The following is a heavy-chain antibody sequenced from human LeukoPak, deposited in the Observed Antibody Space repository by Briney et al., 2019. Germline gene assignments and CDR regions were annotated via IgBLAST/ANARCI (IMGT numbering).Heavy chain of an antibody. Sequence: GGSLRLSCAVSGFTFDVFGMTWVRHAPGKGLEWVSAIRGDAGSTGYADSVKGRFTISRDNAKNSLYLQMNSLRVEDTALYYCARVWAWGSGNYFDNWGQGTLVTVSS. CDR2: IRGDAGST. D-gene: IGHD7-27*01. V-gene: IGHV3-20*04. J-gene: IGHJ4*02. CDR1: GFTFDVFG. CDR3: ARVWAWGSGNYFDN.